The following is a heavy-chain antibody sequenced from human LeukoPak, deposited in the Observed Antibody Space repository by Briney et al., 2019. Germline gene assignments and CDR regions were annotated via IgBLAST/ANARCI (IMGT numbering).Heavy chain of an antibody. CDR2: ISNDGSNK. V-gene: IGHV3-30*04. J-gene: IGHJ3*02. D-gene: IGHD5-18*01. CDR1: GFTFSGYA. Sequence: GGSLRLSCAASGFTFSGYAMHWVRQAPGKGLEWVAVISNDGSNKYYADSVKGRFTISRDNSENTLYLQMDSLRAEDTAVYYCAKKKQLGTGDAFDIWGQGTMVTVSS. CDR3: AKKKQLGTGDAFDI.